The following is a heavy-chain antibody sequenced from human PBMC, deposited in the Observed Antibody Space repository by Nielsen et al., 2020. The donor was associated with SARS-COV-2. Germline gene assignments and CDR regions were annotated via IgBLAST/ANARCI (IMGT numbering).Heavy chain of an antibody. Sequence: ASVKVSCKVSGYTLTELSMHWVRQAPGKGLEWMGGFDPEDGETIYAQKFQGRVTVTEDTSTDTAYMELSSLRSEDTAVYYCATRWAIFGVVHRLDYWGQGTLVTVSS. CDR3: ATRWAIFGVVHRLDY. CDR2: FDPEDGET. J-gene: IGHJ4*02. D-gene: IGHD3-3*01. CDR1: GYTLTELS. V-gene: IGHV1-24*01.